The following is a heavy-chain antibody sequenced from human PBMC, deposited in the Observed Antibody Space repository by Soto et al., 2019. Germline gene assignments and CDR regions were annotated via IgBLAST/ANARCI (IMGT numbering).Heavy chain of an antibody. D-gene: IGHD3-16*01. CDR1: GYTFTSYA. J-gene: IGHJ4*02. V-gene: IGHV1-3*05. CDR2: ISAGNGNT. Sequence: QVQLVQSGAEEKKPGASVKVSCKASGYTFTSYAMHWVRQAPGQRLEWMGWISAGNGNTKYAQKFQGRVTITSDTSASTAYMELSSLRSEDTAVYYCARDSGASCPDDYWGQGTLVTVSS. CDR3: ARDSGASCPDDY.